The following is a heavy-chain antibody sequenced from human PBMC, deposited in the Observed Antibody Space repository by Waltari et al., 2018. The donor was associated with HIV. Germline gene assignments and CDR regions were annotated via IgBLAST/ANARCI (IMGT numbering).Heavy chain of an antibody. CDR3: ARGRTSGRGN. V-gene: IGHV4-31*03. J-gene: IGHJ4*02. D-gene: IGHD2-2*01. Sequence: QVQLQESGPGLVKPAQTMSRSCTASNGSMSTGGYYWNWIRQHPEKGLEWIGHIFDRGVTYYTPSLRNRVTISVDTSKNQFYLNLTSVTAADMGIYYCARGRTSGRGNWGQGTRVTVSS. CDR1: NGSMSTGGYY. CDR2: IFDRGVT.